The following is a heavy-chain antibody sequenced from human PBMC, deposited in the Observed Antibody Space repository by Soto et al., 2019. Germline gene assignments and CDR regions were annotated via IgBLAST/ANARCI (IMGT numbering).Heavy chain of an antibody. D-gene: IGHD3-3*01. J-gene: IGHJ6*02. CDR1: GRTFSSYP. Sequence: VGSRRLSCAPSGRTFSSYPTHCVRQAAGKGMDCCSVIYSGGSTYYADSVKGRFTISRDNSKNTLYLQMNSLRAEDTAVYYCARDSQYYDFWSGYYSRSYYYYGMDVWGQGTTVTVSS. CDR3: ARDSQYYDFWSGYYSRSYYYYGMDV. V-gene: IGHV3-53*01. CDR2: IYSGGST.